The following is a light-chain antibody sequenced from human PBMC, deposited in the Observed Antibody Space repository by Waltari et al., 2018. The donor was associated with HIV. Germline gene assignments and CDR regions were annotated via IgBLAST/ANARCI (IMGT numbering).Light chain of an antibody. CDR3: QQYYSTPVT. CDR1: QSVLYSSNNKDY. V-gene: IGKV4-1*01. Sequence: DIVMTQSPDSLAVSLGERATINCKSSQSVLYSSNNKDYLAWYQQKPAQPPKLLFYWASTREAGVPDRFGGSGSRTNFTLTINSLQAEDVAVYYCQQYYSTPVTFGGGTKVEIK. CDR2: WAS. J-gene: IGKJ4*01.